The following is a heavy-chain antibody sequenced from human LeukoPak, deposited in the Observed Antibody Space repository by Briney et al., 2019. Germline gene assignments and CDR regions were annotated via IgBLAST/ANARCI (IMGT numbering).Heavy chain of an antibody. D-gene: IGHD4-17*01. CDR2: IWYDGSNK. V-gene: IGHV3-33*01. J-gene: IGHJ4*02. Sequence: GRSLRLSCAASGFTFSTYGMHWVRQAPGKGLEWVAVIWYDGSNKYYADSVKGRFTISRDNSKNTLYLQMNRLRAEDTAVYYCARGPAMTTVTNVDFWGQGTLVTVSS. CDR3: ARGPAMTTVTNVDF. CDR1: GFTFSTYG.